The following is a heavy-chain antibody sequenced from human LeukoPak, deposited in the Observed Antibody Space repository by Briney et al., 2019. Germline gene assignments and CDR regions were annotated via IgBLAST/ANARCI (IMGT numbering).Heavy chain of an antibody. CDR2: IYNSGRI. J-gene: IGHJ3*02. CDR1: GASITSYY. V-gene: IGHV4-4*07. D-gene: IGHD2-2*01. Sequence: PSETLSLTCTVSGASITSYYWSWIRQPAGKGLEWVGRIYNSGRINYNPSLKSRVIMSVDTSKNQFSLKLSSVTAADTAVYYCARSARILVPATLGDAFDIWGQGTMVTVSS. CDR3: ARSARILVPATLGDAFDI.